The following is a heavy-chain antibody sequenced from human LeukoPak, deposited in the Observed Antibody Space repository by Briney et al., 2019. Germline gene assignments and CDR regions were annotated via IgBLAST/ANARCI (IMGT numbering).Heavy chain of an antibody. J-gene: IGHJ4*02. D-gene: IGHD3-10*01. V-gene: IGHV4-34*01. CDR3: AGDYRGSLDY. CDR2: INHSGST. Sequence: SETLSLTCAVYGGSFSGYYWSWIRQPPGKGLEWIGEINHSGSTNSNPSLKSRATISVDTSKNQFSLKLTSVTAADTAVYYCAGDYRGSLDYWGQGTLVTVSS. CDR1: GGSFSGYY.